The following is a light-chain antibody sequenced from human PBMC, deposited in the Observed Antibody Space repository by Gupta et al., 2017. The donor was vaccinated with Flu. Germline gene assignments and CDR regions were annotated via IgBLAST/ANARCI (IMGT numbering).Light chain of an antibody. V-gene: IGLV3-21*02. Sequence: TSMITGGGNNMGRKAVHWYQQMPGQAPELVVYSNSARSSGIPERFSGSNSGNTATLTISRIESEDEADYYCQVWDATMDDYVFGSGTKVTVL. CDR1: NMGRKA. J-gene: IGLJ1*01. CDR2: SNS. CDR3: QVWDATMDDYV.